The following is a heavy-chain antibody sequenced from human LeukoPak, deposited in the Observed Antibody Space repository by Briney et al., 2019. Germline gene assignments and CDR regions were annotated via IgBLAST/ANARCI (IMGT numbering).Heavy chain of an antibody. V-gene: IGHV3-30*02. CDR1: GFTFSSYG. CDR3: ARDHGVVVPAATNWFDP. J-gene: IGHJ5*02. D-gene: IGHD2-2*01. CDR2: IRYDGSNK. Sequence: GGSLRLSCAASGFTFSSYGMHWVRQAPGKGLEWVAFIRYDGSNKYYADSVKGRFTISRDNSKNTLYLQMNSLRAEDTAVYYCARDHGVVVPAATNWFDPWGQGTLVTVSS.